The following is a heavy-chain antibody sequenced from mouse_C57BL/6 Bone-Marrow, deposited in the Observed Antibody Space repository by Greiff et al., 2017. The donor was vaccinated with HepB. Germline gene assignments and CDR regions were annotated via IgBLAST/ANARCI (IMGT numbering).Heavy chain of an antibody. CDR2: IWRGGST. CDR3: AKNMGDGYYFDY. D-gene: IGHD2-3*01. J-gene: IGHJ2*01. CDR1: GFSLTSYG. Sequence: VHLVESGPGLVQPSQSLSITCTVSGFSLTSYGVHWVRQSPGKGLEWLGVIWRGGSTDYNAAFMSRLSITKDNSKSQVFFKMNSLQADDTAIYYCAKNMGDGYYFDYWGQGTTLTVSS. V-gene: IGHV2-5*01.